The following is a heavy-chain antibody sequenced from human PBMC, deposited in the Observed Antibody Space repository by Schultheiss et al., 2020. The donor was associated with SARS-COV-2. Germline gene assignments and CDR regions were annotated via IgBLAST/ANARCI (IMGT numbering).Heavy chain of an antibody. V-gene: IGHV3-30*07. D-gene: IGHD6-19*01. CDR2: ISDSGHII. Sequence: GESLKISCAASGFTFSSYAMHWVRQAPGNGLEWVAEISDSGHIIYYADSVKGRFTISRDNSKNTLYLQMNSLRAEDTAVYYCATLPVAGGNYWGQGTLVTVSS. J-gene: IGHJ4*02. CDR1: GFTFSSYA. CDR3: ATLPVAGGNY.